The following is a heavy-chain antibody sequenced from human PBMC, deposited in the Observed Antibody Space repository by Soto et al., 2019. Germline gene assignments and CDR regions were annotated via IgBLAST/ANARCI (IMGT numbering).Heavy chain of an antibody. CDR3: ARNGVEFVYFDD. CDR1: GGSISSGGDY. CDR2: IYYSGST. V-gene: IGHV4-31*03. D-gene: IGHD4-17*01. Sequence: QVQLQESGPGLVKPSQTLSLTCTVSGGSISSGGDYWNWIRQHPGRGLEWIWYIYYSGSTYYNPSLKRRVAISVDTSENQFSLKLSSVTAADTAVYYCARNGVEFVYFDDWGQGTLGPLSS. J-gene: IGHJ4*02.